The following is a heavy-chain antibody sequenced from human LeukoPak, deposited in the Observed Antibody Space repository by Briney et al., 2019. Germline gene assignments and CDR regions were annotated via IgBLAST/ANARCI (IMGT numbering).Heavy chain of an antibody. J-gene: IGHJ4*02. V-gene: IGHV3-21*01. CDR1: GFTFSSYS. D-gene: IGHD3-16*01. CDR3: ASLYDGDYYFDY. Sequence: VGSLRLSCAASGFTFSSYSMNWVRQAPGKGLEWVSSISSSSSYIYYADSVKGRFTISRDNAKNSLYLQMNSLRAEDTAVYYCASLYDGDYYFDYWGQGTLVTVSS. CDR2: ISSSSSYI.